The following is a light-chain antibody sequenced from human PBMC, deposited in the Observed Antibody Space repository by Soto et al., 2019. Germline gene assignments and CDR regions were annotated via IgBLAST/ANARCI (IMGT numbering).Light chain of an antibody. CDR2: TSS. CDR1: QPISEY. V-gene: IGKV1-39*01. CDR3: QQSYNTPRT. J-gene: IGKJ1*01. Sequence: DIQMTQSPSSLSASVGDRATITCRTSQPISEYLNWYQQKPGKAPSLLIYTSSNLQTGVPSRFSGSGSGTHFTLTINSLQPEDFATYYCQQSYNTPRTFGQGTKVDIK.